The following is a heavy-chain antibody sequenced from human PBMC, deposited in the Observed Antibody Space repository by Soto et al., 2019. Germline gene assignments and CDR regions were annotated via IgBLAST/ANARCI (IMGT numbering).Heavy chain of an antibody. Sequence: QVQLVQSGAEVKKPGASVKVSCKASGYTFTGYYMHWVRQAPGQGLAWMGWINPNSGGTNYAQKFQGWVTMTRDTSISTAYMELSRLRSDDTAVYYCARGRSGAAAGAYYFDYWGQGTLVTVSS. CDR3: ARGRSGAAAGAYYFDY. D-gene: IGHD6-13*01. J-gene: IGHJ4*02. CDR2: INPNSGGT. CDR1: GYTFTGYY. V-gene: IGHV1-2*04.